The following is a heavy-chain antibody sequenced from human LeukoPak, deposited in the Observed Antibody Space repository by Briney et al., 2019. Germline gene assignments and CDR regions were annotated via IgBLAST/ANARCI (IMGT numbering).Heavy chain of an antibody. J-gene: IGHJ4*02. Sequence: ASVKVSCKASGYTFTNYYMHWVRQAPGQGLEWMGCINPNSGGTSYAQMFQGRVTMTRVTSISTAYMELRSLRSDDTAVYYCATNYDSSGSFDYWGQGTLVTVSS. D-gene: IGHD3-22*01. CDR3: ATNYDSSGSFDY. CDR2: INPNSGGT. CDR1: GYTFTNYY. V-gene: IGHV1-2*02.